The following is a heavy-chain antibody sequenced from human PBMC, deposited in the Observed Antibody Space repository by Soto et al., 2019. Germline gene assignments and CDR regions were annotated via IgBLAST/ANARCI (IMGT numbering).Heavy chain of an antibody. D-gene: IGHD2-15*01. Sequence: SVKVSCKASGYNFIDYSINWVRQAPGQGLEWMGWIIPIFGTANYAQKFQGRVTITADESTSTAYMELSSLRSEDTAVYYCAREGCSGGSCYMYNWFDLWGQGTLVTV. CDR2: IIPIFGTA. V-gene: IGHV1-69*01. J-gene: IGHJ5*02. CDR3: AREGCSGGSCYMYNWFDL. CDR1: GYNFIDYS.